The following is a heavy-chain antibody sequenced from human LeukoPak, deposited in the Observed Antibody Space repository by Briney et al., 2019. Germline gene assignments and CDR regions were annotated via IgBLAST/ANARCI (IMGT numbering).Heavy chain of an antibody. J-gene: IGHJ4*02. CDR1: GYPLGKNYY. Sequence: SETLSLTCAVSGYPLGKNYYWGWIRQSPGKGLEWIGRIYGRASTSYNPSLMNRVTMSVDTSKNHFSPQLTSVTAADTAVYYCARYDSRGSASTKFDYWGPGIQVTVSS. CDR3: ARYDSRGSASTKFDY. CDR2: IYGRAST. V-gene: IGHV4-38-2*01. D-gene: IGHD3-3*01.